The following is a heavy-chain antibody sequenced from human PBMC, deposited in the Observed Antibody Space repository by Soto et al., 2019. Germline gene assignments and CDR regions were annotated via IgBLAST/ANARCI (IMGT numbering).Heavy chain of an antibody. CDR3: ARVGVAPYYYYGMDV. CDR1: GYTFTRSG. J-gene: IGHJ6*02. V-gene: IGHV1-18*01. Sequence: QVQLVQSGAEVKKPGASVKVSCKASGYTFTRSGISWVRQAPGQGLEWMGWISTYNGDTNYAQTFQGRVTMTTDTSTSTVHMEVRSLRSDDTAVYYCARVGVAPYYYYGMDVWGQGTPVTVSS. CDR2: ISTYNGDT. D-gene: IGHD5-12*01.